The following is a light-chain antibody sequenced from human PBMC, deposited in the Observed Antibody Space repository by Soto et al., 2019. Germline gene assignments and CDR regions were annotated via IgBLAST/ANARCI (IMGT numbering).Light chain of an antibody. CDR1: RSLLHTDGYNY. CDR2: LGS. Sequence: DIVMTQSPLSLPVTPGEPASISCRSSRSLLHTDGYNYLDWYLQKPGQSPQLLIYLGSNRASGVPDRFSGSGSGTDFTLKISRVEAEDVGVFFCMQDLEGRTFGQGTKVEIK. CDR3: MQDLEGRT. J-gene: IGKJ1*01. V-gene: IGKV2-28*01.